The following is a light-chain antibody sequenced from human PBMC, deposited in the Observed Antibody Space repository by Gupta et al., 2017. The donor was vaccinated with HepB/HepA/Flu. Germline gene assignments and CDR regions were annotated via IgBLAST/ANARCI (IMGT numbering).Light chain of an antibody. CDR1: SSNIGSNT. CDR2: SNN. J-gene: IGLJ3*02. Sequence: QSVLTQPPSASGTPGKRATISCSGRSSNIGSNTVNWYQQLPGTAPKLLIYSNNQRPSGVPDRFSGSKSGTSASLAISGLQSEDEADYYCAAWDDSLNGPRWVFGGGTKLTVL. V-gene: IGLV1-44*01. CDR3: AAWDDSLNGPRWV.